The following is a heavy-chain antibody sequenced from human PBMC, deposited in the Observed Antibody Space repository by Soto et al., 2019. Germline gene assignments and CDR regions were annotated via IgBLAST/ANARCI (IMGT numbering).Heavy chain of an antibody. CDR1: GFTFSSYG. Sequence: QVQVVESGGGVVQPGGSPRLSCAASGFTFSSYGMLWVRQAPGKGLEWVAVMSYDGSNKYNADSVKGRFTISRDNSKNTLYLQMNSLRAEDTAVYYCAKTRGPHYYYGMDVWGQGTTVTVSS. V-gene: IGHV3-30*18. J-gene: IGHJ6*02. CDR3: AKTRGPHYYYGMDV. D-gene: IGHD3-10*01. CDR2: MSYDGSNK.